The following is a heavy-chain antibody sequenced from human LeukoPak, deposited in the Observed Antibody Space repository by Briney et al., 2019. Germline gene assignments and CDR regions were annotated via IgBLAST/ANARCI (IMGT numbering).Heavy chain of an antibody. D-gene: IGHD3-10*01. J-gene: IGHJ4*02. CDR2: ISGSGGST. Sequence: GGSLRLSCAASGFTFSSYAMSWVRQAPGKGLEWVSAISGSGGSTYYADSVKGRFTISRDNSKNTLYLQMNSLRAEDTAVYYCAKDRSIILWFGELLGYWGQGTLVTVFS. CDR3: AKDRSIILWFGELLGY. V-gene: IGHV3-23*01. CDR1: GFTFSSYA.